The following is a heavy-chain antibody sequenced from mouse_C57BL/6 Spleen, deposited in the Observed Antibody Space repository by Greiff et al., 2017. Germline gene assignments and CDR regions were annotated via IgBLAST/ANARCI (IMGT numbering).Heavy chain of an antibody. J-gene: IGHJ1*03. V-gene: IGHV2-5*01. Sequence: VKLQESGPGLVQPSQSLSITCTVSGFSLTSYGVHWVRQSPGKGLEWLGVIWRGGSTDYNAAFMSRLSITKDNSKSQVFFKMNSLQADDTAIYYCAISLGLYWYFDVWGTGTTVTVSS. CDR1: GFSLTSYG. CDR3: AISLGLYWYFDV. D-gene: IGHD4-1*01. CDR2: IWRGGST.